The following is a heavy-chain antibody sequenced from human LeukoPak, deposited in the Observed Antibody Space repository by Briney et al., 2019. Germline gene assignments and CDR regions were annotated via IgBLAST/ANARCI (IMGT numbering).Heavy chain of an antibody. J-gene: IGHJ4*02. CDR3: ATRGDSSGYFFDY. Sequence: ASVTVSCKASGGTFSSYAISWVRQAPGQGLEWMGGIIPIFGTANYAQKFQGRVTITADESTSTAYMELSSLRSEDTAVYYCATRGDSSGYFFDYWGQGTLVTVSS. CDR2: IIPIFGTA. CDR1: GGTFSSYA. V-gene: IGHV1-69*13. D-gene: IGHD3-22*01.